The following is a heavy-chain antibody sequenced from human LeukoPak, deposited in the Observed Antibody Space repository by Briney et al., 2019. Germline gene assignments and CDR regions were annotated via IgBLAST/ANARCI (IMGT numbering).Heavy chain of an antibody. CDR1: GYPFTTYG. V-gene: IGHV1-18*01. Sequence: ASVKVSCKASGYPFTTYGISWVRQAPGQGLEWMGWISAYNGNTNYPQKLQGRVTMTTDTSTSTAYMELRSLRSDDTAVYYCARGGSGSYYNPVDYWGQGTLVTVSS. CDR2: ISAYNGNT. CDR3: ARGGSGSYYNPVDY. D-gene: IGHD3-10*01. J-gene: IGHJ4*02.